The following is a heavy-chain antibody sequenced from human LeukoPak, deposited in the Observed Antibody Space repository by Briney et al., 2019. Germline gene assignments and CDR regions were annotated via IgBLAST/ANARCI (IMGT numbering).Heavy chain of an antibody. CDR3: ARTIRRLENANWFDP. Sequence: PSETLSLTCIVSGGSISSYYWSWIRQPPGKGLEWIGYVYYSGTTNYNPSLKSRVTISSDTSKNQFSLKLSSVTPADTAVYYCARTIRRLENANWFDPWGQGTLVTVSP. CDR2: VYYSGTT. V-gene: IGHV4-59*01. CDR1: GGSISSYY. J-gene: IGHJ5*02. D-gene: IGHD2-2*02.